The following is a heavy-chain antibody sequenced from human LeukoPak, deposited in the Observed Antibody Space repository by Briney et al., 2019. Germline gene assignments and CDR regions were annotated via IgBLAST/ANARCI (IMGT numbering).Heavy chain of an antibody. J-gene: IGHJ4*02. V-gene: IGHV3-23*01. Sequence: GGSXXLSCAASGFTFSSYAMSWVRXAPGKGLEWVSAISGSGGSTYYADSVKGRFTISRDNSKNTLYLQMNSLRAEDTAVYYCAKMGLKQWPYNYFDYWGQGTLVTVSS. CDR1: GFTFSSYA. CDR2: ISGSGGST. CDR3: AKMGLKQWPYNYFDY. D-gene: IGHD6-19*01.